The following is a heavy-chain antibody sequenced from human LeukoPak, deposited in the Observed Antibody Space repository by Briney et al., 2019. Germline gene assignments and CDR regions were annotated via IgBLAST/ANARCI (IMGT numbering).Heavy chain of an antibody. CDR1: GFTFDDYG. CDR2: INWNGGST. D-gene: IGHD2/OR15-2a*01. CDR3: ARERTTIVSGTTIGAY. J-gene: IGHJ4*02. V-gene: IGHV3-20*04. Sequence: PGGSLRLSCAASGFTFDDYGMSWVRQAPGKGLEWVSGINWNGGSTGYADSVKGRFTISRDNAKNSLFLQMNSLTADDTAVYYCARERTTIVSGTTIGAYWGQGTLVTVSS.